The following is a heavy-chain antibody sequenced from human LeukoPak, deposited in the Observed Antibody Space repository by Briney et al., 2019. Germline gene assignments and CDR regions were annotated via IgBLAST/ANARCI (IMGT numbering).Heavy chain of an antibody. CDR1: GYTFTSYY. J-gene: IGHJ6*02. Sequence: ASVKVSCKASGYTFTSYYMHWVRQAPGQGLEWMGIINPSGGSTSYAQKFQGRVTMTRDTSTSTVYMELSSLRSEDTAVYYCATLRITIAEIYYYYGMDVWGQGTTVTVSS. D-gene: IGHD6-13*01. CDR2: INPSGGST. V-gene: IGHV1-46*01. CDR3: ATLRITIAEIYYYYGMDV.